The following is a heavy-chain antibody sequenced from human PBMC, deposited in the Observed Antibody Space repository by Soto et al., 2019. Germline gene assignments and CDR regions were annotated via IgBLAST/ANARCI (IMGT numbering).Heavy chain of an antibody. Sequence: QVQLVQSGAEVKKPGSSVKVSCKASGGIFSNFAFNWMRQARGQGLEWMGGIIPILGTLHYAQKFLGRVTITADESTRTVYMEMSSLTVEDTAVYYCAGVGLGAYDYRGQGTLVIVSS. D-gene: IGHD6-19*01. CDR3: AGVGLGAYDY. CDR1: GGIFSNFA. CDR2: IIPILGTL. J-gene: IGHJ4*02. V-gene: IGHV1-69*01.